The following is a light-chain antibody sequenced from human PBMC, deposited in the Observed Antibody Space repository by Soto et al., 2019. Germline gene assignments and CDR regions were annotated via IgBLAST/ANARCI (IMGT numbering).Light chain of an antibody. J-gene: IGKJ4*01. CDR1: QSVSSN. CDR2: GAS. V-gene: IGKV3-15*01. CDR3: QQYNNWPLT. Sequence: EVVMTQSPATLSVSLGDRATLSCRASQSVSSNLAWYQQKPGQAPRLLIYGASTRATGIPARFSGSGSGTEFTLTISILQSEDCAVYSCQQYNNWPLTFGGGTKVEIK.